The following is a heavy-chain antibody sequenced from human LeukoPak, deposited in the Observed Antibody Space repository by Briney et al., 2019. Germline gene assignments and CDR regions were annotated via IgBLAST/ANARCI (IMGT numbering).Heavy chain of an antibody. CDR1: GFTFSSYA. J-gene: IGHJ4*02. D-gene: IGHD3-10*01. CDR3: AKGTMVRGVYFDY. CDR2: ISGSGGST. Sequence: GGSLRLSCAASGFTFSSYAMSWVRQAPGKGLEWVSAISGSGGSTYYADSVKGRFTISRDNSKNTPCLQMNSLRAEDTAVYYCAKGTMVRGVYFDYWGQGTLVTVSS. V-gene: IGHV3-23*01.